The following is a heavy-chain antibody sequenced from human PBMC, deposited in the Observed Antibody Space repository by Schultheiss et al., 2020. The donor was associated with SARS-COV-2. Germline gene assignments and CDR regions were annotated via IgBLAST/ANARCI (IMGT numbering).Heavy chain of an antibody. Sequence: SETLSLTCAVSGYSISSGYYWGWIRQPPGKGLEWIGSIYHSGSTYYNPSLKSRVTISVDTSKNQFSLKLSSVTAADTAVYYCARGVAGRAEDAFDIWGQGTMVTVSS. CDR1: GYSISSGYY. CDR2: IYHSGST. CDR3: ARGVAGRAEDAFDI. J-gene: IGHJ3*02. D-gene: IGHD6-19*01. V-gene: IGHV4-38-2*01.